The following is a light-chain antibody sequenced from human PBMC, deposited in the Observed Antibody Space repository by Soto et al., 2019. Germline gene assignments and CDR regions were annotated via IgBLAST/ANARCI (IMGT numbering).Light chain of an antibody. V-gene: IGKV1-39*01. CDR3: QQTFNSPPWT. Sequence: DIPMTQSPSSLSASVGDTVTITCRASQNIDIYLNWYQQKPGTAPKVLISGASNLQSGVLSRFSGSGSGTDFTLTINNLQPADFASYFCQQTFNSPPWTFCQGTRWIS. CDR2: GAS. J-gene: IGKJ1*01. CDR1: QNIDIY.